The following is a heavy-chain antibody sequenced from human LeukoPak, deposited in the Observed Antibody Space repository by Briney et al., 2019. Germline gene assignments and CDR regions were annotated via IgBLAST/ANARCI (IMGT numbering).Heavy chain of an antibody. CDR2: ISGSGGST. V-gene: IGHV3-23*01. Sequence: GGSLRLSCAASGFTFSSYAMSWVRQAPGKGLEWVSAISGSGGSTYYADSVKGRFTISRDNSKNTLYLQMNSLRAEDTAVYYRAKDRLWFGENDFDYWGQGTLVTVSS. CDR1: GFTFSSYA. D-gene: IGHD3-10*01. J-gene: IGHJ4*02. CDR3: AKDRLWFGENDFDY.